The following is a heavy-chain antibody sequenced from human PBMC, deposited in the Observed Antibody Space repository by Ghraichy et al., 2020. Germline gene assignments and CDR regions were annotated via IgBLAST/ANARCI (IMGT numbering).Heavy chain of an antibody. CDR2: ISYDGSNK. D-gene: IGHD5-24*01. CDR1: GFTFSSYA. V-gene: IGHV3-30*04. CDR3: AREPPRRRDGYNSGDY. Sequence: GGSLRLSCAASGFTFSSYAMHWVRQAPGKGLEWVAVISYDGSNKYYADSVKGRFTISRDNSKNTLYLQMNSLRAEDTAVYYCAREPPRRRDGYNSGDYWGQGTLVTVSS. J-gene: IGHJ4*02.